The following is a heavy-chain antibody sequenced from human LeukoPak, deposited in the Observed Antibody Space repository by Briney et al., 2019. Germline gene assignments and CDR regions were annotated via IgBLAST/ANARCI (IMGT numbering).Heavy chain of an antibody. V-gene: IGHV4-31*03. Sequence: PSETLSLTCTVSGGSISSGGYYWSWIRQHPGKGLEWIVYIYYSGSTYYNPSLKSRVTISVDTSKNQFSLKLSSVTAADTAVYYCARVSFGMIRSPHYYGMDVWGQGTTVTVSS. CDR3: ARVSFGMIRSPHYYGMDV. D-gene: IGHD3-3*01. J-gene: IGHJ6*02. CDR2: IYYSGST. CDR1: GGSISSGGYY.